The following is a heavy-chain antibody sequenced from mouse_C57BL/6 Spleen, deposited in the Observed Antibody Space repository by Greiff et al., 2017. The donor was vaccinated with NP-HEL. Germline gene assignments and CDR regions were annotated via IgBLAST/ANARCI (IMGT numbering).Heavy chain of an antibody. CDR2: INPNNGGT. CDR3: ARRYYYGSSFDY. D-gene: IGHD1-1*01. Sequence: EVKVVESGPELVKPGASVKISCKASGYTFTDYYMNWVKQSHGKSLEWIGDINPNNGGTSYNQKFKGKATLTVDKSSSTAYLELRSLTSEDSAVYYCARRYYYGSSFDYWGQGTTLTVSS. CDR1: GYTFTDYY. V-gene: IGHV1-26*01. J-gene: IGHJ2*01.